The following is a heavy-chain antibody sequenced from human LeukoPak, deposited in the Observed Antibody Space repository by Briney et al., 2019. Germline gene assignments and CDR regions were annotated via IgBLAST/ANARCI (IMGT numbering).Heavy chain of an antibody. V-gene: IGHV3-30*02. CDR1: GFTFSSYG. CDR3: AKEYSSGREVKFDY. CDR2: IRYDGSNK. D-gene: IGHD6-19*01. J-gene: IGHJ4*02. Sequence: GGSLRLSCAASGFTFSSYGMHWVRQAPCKGLEWVAFIRYDGSNKYYADSVKGRFTISRDNSKNTLYLQMNSLRAEDTAVYYCAKEYSSGREVKFDYWGQGTLVTVSS.